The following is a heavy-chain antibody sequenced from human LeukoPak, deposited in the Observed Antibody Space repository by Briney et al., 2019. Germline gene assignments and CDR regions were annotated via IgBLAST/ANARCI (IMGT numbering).Heavy chain of an antibody. CDR1: GFTFSNYA. Sequence: GGSLRLSCAASGFTFSNYAMHWVRQAPGKGLEWVAVISFDATKEYFGKSVKGRFTISRDNSKDTLYLQMHRLRIEDTALYFCARFKVGTNTTQKNAFDIWGRGTVVAVSS. J-gene: IGHJ3*02. D-gene: IGHD1-1*01. CDR2: ISFDATKE. CDR3: ARFKVGTNTTQKNAFDI. V-gene: IGHV3-30*01.